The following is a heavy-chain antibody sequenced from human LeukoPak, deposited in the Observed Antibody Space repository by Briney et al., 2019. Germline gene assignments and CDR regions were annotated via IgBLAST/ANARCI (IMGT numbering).Heavy chain of an antibody. J-gene: IGHJ6*02. V-gene: IGHV4-4*07. CDR2: IYTSGST. D-gene: IGHD2-2*01. CDR1: GGSISSYY. Sequence: SEALSLTCTVSGGSISSYYWSCIRQPAGKGLEWIGRIYTSGSTNYNPSLKSRVTMSVDTSKNQFSLKLSSVTAADTAVYYCASDKRDIVVVPAQPTGMDVWGQGTTVTVSS. CDR3: ASDKRDIVVVPAQPTGMDV.